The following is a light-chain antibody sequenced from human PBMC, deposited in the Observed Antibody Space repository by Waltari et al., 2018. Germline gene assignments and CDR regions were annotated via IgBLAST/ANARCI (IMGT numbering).Light chain of an antibody. J-gene: IGKJ2*01. V-gene: IGKV1-39*01. Sequence: DIQMTQSPSSLSASVGDRVTITCRASQSINKLLNWYQHKPGKAPKILIYLASSLQGAVQSRFSGSGSGTDFTLTISDLQPEDFATYYCQHSHTFGQGTKLEI. CDR3: QHSHT. CDR1: QSINKL. CDR2: LAS.